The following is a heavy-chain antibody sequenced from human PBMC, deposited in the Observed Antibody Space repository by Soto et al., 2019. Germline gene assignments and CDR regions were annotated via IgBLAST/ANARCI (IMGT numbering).Heavy chain of an antibody. CDR2: TYYRSRWYN. CDR1: GDSVSSNSAA. CDR3: AGTTSLQWYYMDV. V-gene: IGHV6-1*01. Sequence: QTLSLTCAISGDSVSSNSAAWNWVRQSPSRGLEWLGRTYYRSRWYNDYAVSVKSRITINPDTSKNQFSLHLNSVTPEDTAVDYCAGTTSLQWYYMDVWGKGTTVTVSS. D-gene: IGHD1-7*01. J-gene: IGHJ6*03.